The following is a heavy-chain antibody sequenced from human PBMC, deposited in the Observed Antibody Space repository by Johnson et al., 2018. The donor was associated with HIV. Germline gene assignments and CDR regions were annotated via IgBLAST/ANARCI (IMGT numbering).Heavy chain of an antibody. CDR3: VTADRGSA. V-gene: IGHV3-7*05. D-gene: IGHD1-26*01. CDR1: GFTLSNHW. Sequence: EVQLVESGGGLVQPGGSLRLSCAASGFTLSNHWMSWVRQAPGKGLEYVANVNQDGSAKFYVDSVKGRFTISRDNAKNSLYLQRNSLRDEDTAVYYCVTADRGSAWGQGTTVTVSS. CDR2: VNQDGSAK. J-gene: IGHJ3*01.